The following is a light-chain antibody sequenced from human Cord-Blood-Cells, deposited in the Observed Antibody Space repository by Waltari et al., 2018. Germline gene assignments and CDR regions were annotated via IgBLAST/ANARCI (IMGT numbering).Light chain of an antibody. V-gene: IGLV3-19*01. CDR2: GKN. CDR1: RLRSYY. CDR3: NSRDSSGNRV. J-gene: IGLJ1*01. Sequence: SSELTQDPAVSVALGQTVRITCQGDRLRSYYASWYQQKPGQAPVLVIYGKNNRPSGIPDRFSGSSSGNTASLTITGAQAEDEADYYCNSRDSSGNRVFGTGTKVTVL.